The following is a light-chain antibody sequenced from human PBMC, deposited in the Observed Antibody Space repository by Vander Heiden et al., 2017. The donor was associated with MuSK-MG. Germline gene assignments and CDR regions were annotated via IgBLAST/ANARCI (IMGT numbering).Light chain of an antibody. J-gene: IGKJ2*01. CDR1: QSISSY. V-gene: IGKV1-39*01. CDR2: VAS. Sequence: DIQLTQSPSSLSASVGDRVTITCRASQSISSYLNWYQQKPGKAPKALIYVASSLHSGVPSRFSGSGSGTDFTLTISSLQPEDFAIYFCHQSDNTPYTFGQGTKLEIK. CDR3: HQSDNTPYT.